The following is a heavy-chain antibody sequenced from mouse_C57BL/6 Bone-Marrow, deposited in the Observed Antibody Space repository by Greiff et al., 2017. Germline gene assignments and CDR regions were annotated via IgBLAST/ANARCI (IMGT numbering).Heavy chain of an antibody. CDR3: ARESYGSGVDY. J-gene: IGHJ2*01. CDR1: GYTFTSYW. Sequence: VQLQQPGAELVRPGSSVKLSCKASGYTFTSYWMDWVKQRPGQGLEWIGNIYPSDSETHYTQKFKDKATLTVDKSSSAAYMQRSSLTSEDSAVCYCARESYGSGVDYWGQGTTLTVSS. V-gene: IGHV1-61*01. D-gene: IGHD1-1*01. CDR2: IYPSDSET.